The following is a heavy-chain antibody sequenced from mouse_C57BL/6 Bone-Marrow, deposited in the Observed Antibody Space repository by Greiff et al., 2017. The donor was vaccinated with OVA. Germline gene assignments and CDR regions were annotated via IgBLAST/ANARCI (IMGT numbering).Heavy chain of an antibody. Sequence: EVQRVESGGGLVQPGGSLSLSCAASGFTFTDYYMSWVRQPPGKALEWLGFIRNKANGYTTEYSASVKGRFTISRDNYQSILYLQMNALRAEDSATYYCARLSREDYFDYWGQGTTLTVSS. V-gene: IGHV7-3*01. CDR1: GFTFTDYY. CDR3: ARLSREDYFDY. J-gene: IGHJ2*01. CDR2: IRNKANGYTT.